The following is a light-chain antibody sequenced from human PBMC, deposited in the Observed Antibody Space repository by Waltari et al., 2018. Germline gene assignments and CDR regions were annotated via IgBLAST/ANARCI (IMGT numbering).Light chain of an antibody. CDR2: DVT. J-gene: IGLJ2*01. CDR1: SDVGGSNY. CDR3: ASWTDSDTLKLL. V-gene: IGLV2-14*03. Sequence: QSALTQPASVSGSPGQSITISCTGSDVGGSNYVSGYQQHPGKAPQVMIYDVTDRPSGVSNRFSGSKSGDTASLTISGLQAEDEADYYCASWTDSDTLKLLFGGGTKLTVL.